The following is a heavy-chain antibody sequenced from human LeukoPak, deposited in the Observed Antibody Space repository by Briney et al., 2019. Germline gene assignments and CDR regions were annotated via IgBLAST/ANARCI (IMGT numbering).Heavy chain of an antibody. Sequence: GGSLRLSCAASGFTFSSYAMHWVRQAPGKGLEWVAVISYDGSNKYYADSVKGRFTISRDKSKNTLYLQMNSLRAEDTAVYYCASPLIQLSYDYFDYWGQGTLVTVSS. CDR2: ISYDGSNK. CDR1: GFTFSSYA. V-gene: IGHV3-30-3*01. CDR3: ASPLIQLSYDYFDY. J-gene: IGHJ4*02. D-gene: IGHD5-18*01.